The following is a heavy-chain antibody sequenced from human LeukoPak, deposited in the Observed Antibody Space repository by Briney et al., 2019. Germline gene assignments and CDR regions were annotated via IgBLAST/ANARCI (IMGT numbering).Heavy chain of an antibody. Sequence: GASVKVSCKASGYTFTGYYMHWVRQAPGQGLEWMGWINPNSGGTNYAQKFQGRVTMTRDTSISIAYMELSRLRSDDTAVYYCARYCSGGSCYSTRRAFDYWGQGTLVTVSS. CDR2: INPNSGGT. CDR1: GYTFTGYY. J-gene: IGHJ4*02. V-gene: IGHV1-2*02. CDR3: ARYCSGGSCYSTRRAFDY. D-gene: IGHD2-15*01.